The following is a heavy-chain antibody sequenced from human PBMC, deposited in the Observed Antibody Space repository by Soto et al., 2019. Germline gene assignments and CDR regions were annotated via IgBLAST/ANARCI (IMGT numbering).Heavy chain of an antibody. CDR3: TNNLAVVPAARYYYYGMDV. CDR2: IKSKTDGGTT. V-gene: IGHV3-15*01. CDR1: GFTFSNAW. D-gene: IGHD2-2*01. Sequence: GGSLRLSCAASGFTFSNAWMSWVRQAPGKGLEWVGRIKSKTDGGTTDYAAPVKGRFPISRDDSKNTLYLQRNSLKTKDTAVYYCTNNLAVVPAARYYYYGMDVWGQGTTVTVSS. J-gene: IGHJ6*02.